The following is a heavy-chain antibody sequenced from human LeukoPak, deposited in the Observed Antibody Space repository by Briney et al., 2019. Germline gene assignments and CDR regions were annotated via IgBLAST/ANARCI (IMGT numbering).Heavy chain of an antibody. D-gene: IGHD6-13*01. V-gene: IGHV3-23*01. J-gene: IGHJ4*02. Sequence: PGGSLRLSCAASGFNFSSYAMSGVRQAPGKGLEWVSAISGSGGSTYYADSVKGRFTISRDNSKNTLYLQMNSLRAEDTAVYYCAKDRGIAAAGARHFDYWGQGTLVTVSS. CDR2: ISGSGGST. CDR1: GFNFSSYA. CDR3: AKDRGIAAAGARHFDY.